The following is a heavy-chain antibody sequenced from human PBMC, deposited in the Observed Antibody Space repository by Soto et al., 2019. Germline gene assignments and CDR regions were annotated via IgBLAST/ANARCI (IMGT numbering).Heavy chain of an antibody. Sequence: SVKVSCKASGGTFSSYTISWVRQAPGQGLEWMGRIIPILGIANYAQKFQGRVTITADKSTSTAYMELSSLRSEDTAVYYCARWTGSTSCCHDAFDIWGQGTMVTVSS. J-gene: IGHJ3*02. D-gene: IGHD2-2*01. CDR1: GGTFSSYT. V-gene: IGHV1-69*02. CDR2: IIPILGIA. CDR3: ARWTGSTSCCHDAFDI.